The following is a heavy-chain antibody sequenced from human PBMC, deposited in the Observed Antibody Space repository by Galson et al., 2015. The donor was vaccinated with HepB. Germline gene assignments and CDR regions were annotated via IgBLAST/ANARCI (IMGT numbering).Heavy chain of an antibody. CDR2: ISGVSSSA. V-gene: IGHV3-23*01. Sequence: SLRLSCAASGFSFSTYAMTWVRQGPGKGLEWVSSISGVSSSAHYADSVKGRFSISRDNSKNTLYLQINNLRVEDTAIYFCAKTSGHFWSSPHIDVWGKGTTVTVSS. CDR3: AKTSGHFWSSPHIDV. D-gene: IGHD3-3*02. J-gene: IGHJ6*03. CDR1: GFSFSTYA.